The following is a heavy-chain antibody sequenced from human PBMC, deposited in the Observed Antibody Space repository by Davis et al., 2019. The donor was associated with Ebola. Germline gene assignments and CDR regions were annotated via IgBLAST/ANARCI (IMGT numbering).Heavy chain of an antibody. V-gene: IGHV3-7*03. Sequence: GESLKISCAASGFTFSSYWMSWVRQAPGKGLEWVAKIKQDGSEKYYVDSVKGRFTISRDNAKNSLYLQMNSLRAEDTALYYCAKDIRGTVTGIFSYWGQGTLVTVSS. CDR3: AKDIRGTVTGIFSY. J-gene: IGHJ4*02. D-gene: IGHD4-17*01. CDR1: GFTFSSYW. CDR2: IKQDGSEK.